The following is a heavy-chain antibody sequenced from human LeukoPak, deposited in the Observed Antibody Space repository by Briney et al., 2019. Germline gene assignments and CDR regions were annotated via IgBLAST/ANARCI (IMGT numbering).Heavy chain of an antibody. D-gene: IGHD6-13*01. J-gene: IGHJ5*02. CDR1: GFTFSSYG. V-gene: IGHV3-23*01. CDR3: AKVPTAGTIDWFDP. Sequence: GGSLRLSCAASGFTFSSYGMSWVRQAPGKGLKWVSAISGSGGSTYYADSVKGRFTISRDNSKNTLYLQMNSLRAEDTALYYCAKVPTAGTIDWFDPWGQGTLVTVSS. CDR2: ISGSGGST.